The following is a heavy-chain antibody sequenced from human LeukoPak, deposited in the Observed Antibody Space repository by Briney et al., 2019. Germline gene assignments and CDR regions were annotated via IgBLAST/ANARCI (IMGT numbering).Heavy chain of an antibody. CDR1: GGSISSGSYY. J-gene: IGHJ5*02. CDR3: AKGYSSGWTSNWFDP. V-gene: IGHV4-61*02. CDR2: IYTSGST. Sequence: SETLSLTCTVSGGSISSGSYYWSWIRQPAGKGLEWIGRIYTSGSTNYNPSLKSRVTIPVDTSKNQFSLKLSSVTAADTAVYYCAKGYSSGWTSNWFDPWGQGTLVTVSS. D-gene: IGHD6-19*01.